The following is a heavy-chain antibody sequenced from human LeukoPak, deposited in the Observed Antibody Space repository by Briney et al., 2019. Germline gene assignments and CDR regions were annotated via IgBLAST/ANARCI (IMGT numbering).Heavy chain of an antibody. CDR3: AKRGRDSPGYYNFFDY. J-gene: IGHJ4*02. Sequence: GESLGLSCAASGFNSSLYGMHWVRQAPGKGLEWVAFIGFAGTEILYADSVKGRFTISSDNSNNTLYLQMSGLRGEDTAVYYCAKRGRDSPGYYNFFDYWGQGTLVSVSS. CDR1: GFNSSLYG. CDR2: IGFAGTEI. V-gene: IGHV3-30*02. D-gene: IGHD3-22*01.